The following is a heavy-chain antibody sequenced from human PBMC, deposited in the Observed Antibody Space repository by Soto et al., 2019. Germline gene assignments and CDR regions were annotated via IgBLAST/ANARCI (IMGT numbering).Heavy chain of an antibody. V-gene: IGHV3-53*01. CDR3: VRVGNGGDYPYYYGMDV. Sequence: EVQLVESGGGLIQPGGSLRLSCAASGFTVSSNYMSWVRQAPGKGLEWVSVIYGGVSTYYADSVKGRFTISRDNSKNTLYLQMISLRAENTAVYYCVRVGNGGDYPYYYGMDVWGQGTTVTVSS. D-gene: IGHD2-21*02. CDR1: GFTVSSNY. CDR2: IYGGVST. J-gene: IGHJ6*02.